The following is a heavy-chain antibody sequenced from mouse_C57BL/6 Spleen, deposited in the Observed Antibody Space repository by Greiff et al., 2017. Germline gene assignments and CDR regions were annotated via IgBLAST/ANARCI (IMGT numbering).Heavy chain of an antibody. V-gene: IGHV1-52*01. CDR1: GYTFTSYW. Sequence: QVQLQQPGAELVRPGSSVKLSCKASGYTFTSYWMHWVKQRPIQGLEWIGNIDPSDSETHYNQKFKDKATLTVDKSSSTAYMQLSSLTSEDSAVYCCERDYGSLDYFDYWGQGTTLTVSS. D-gene: IGHD1-1*01. CDR3: ERDYGSLDYFDY. CDR2: IDPSDSET. J-gene: IGHJ2*01.